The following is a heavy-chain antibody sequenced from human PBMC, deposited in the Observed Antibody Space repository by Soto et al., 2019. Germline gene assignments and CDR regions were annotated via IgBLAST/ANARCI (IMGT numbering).Heavy chain of an antibody. Sequence: PSETLSLTCTVSGGSISSGGYYWIWIRQHPGKGLEWIGYIYYSGSTYYNPSLKSRVTISVDTSKNQFSLKLSSVTAADTAVYYCARGGYSYGQLVYWGQGTLVTVSS. CDR3: ARGGYSYGQLVY. V-gene: IGHV4-31*03. CDR1: GGSISSGGYY. D-gene: IGHD5-18*01. J-gene: IGHJ4*02. CDR2: IYYSGST.